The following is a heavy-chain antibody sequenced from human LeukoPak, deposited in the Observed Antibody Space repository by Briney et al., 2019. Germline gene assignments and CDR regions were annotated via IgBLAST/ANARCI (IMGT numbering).Heavy chain of an antibody. D-gene: IGHD3-22*01. V-gene: IGHV3-30-3*01. CDR1: GFTFSSYA. CDR2: ISYDGSNK. Sequence: GGSLRLSCAASGFTFSSYAMHWVRQAPGKGLEWVAVISYDGSNKYYADSVKGRFTISRDNSKNTLYLHMNSLRAEDTAVYYCARSYYYDSSGYYDYWGQGTLVTVSS. CDR3: ARSYYYDSSGYYDY. J-gene: IGHJ4*02.